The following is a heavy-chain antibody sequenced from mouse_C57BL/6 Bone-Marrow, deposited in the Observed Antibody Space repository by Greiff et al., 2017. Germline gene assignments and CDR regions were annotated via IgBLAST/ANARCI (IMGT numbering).Heavy chain of an antibody. D-gene: IGHD4-1*01. V-gene: IGHV5-15*01. J-gene: IGHJ1*03. CDR3: ARRDWYWYFDV. Sequence: EVKLVESGGGLVQPGGSLKLSCAASGFTFSDYGMAWVRQAPRKGPEGVAFISNLAYSIYYADTVTGRFTISRENAKNTLYLEMSSLRSEDTAMYYCARRDWYWYFDVWGTGTTVTVSS. CDR2: ISNLAYSI. CDR1: GFTFSDYG.